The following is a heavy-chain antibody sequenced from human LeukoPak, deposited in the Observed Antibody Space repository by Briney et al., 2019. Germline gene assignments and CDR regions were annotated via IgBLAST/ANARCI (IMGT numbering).Heavy chain of an antibody. V-gene: IGHV3-30*02. Sequence: GGSLRLSCAASGFTFSSYGMHWVRQAPGKGLEWVAFIRYDGSNKYYADSVKGRFTISRDNSKNTLYPQMNSLRAEDTAVYYCAKVNVLGELSLQEYYFDYWGQGTLVTVSS. CDR3: AKVNVLGELSLQEYYFDY. J-gene: IGHJ4*02. D-gene: IGHD3-16*02. CDR2: IRYDGSNK. CDR1: GFTFSSYG.